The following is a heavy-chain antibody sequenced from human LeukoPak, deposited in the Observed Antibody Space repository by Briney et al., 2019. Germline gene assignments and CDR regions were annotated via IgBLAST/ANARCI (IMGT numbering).Heavy chain of an antibody. CDR3: ARGPGRITMVRGFQNAPNWFDP. D-gene: IGHD3-10*01. CDR1: GYTFTSYG. J-gene: IGHJ5*02. V-gene: IGHV1-18*01. Sequence: ASVTVSCTASGYTFTSYGISWVRQAPGQGLEWMGWISAYNGNTNYAQKLQGRVTMTTATSTSTAYMELRSLRSDDTAVYYCARGPGRITMVRGFQNAPNWFDPWGQGTLVTVSS. CDR2: ISAYNGNT.